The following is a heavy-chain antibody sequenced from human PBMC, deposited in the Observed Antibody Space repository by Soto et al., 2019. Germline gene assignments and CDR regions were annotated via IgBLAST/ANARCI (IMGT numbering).Heavy chain of an antibody. D-gene: IGHD6-13*01. CDR1: GYTFPTYW. CDR2: IYPGDSDT. V-gene: IGHV5-51*01. Sequence: GESLKISCKGSGYTFPTYWIDWARQMPGKGLEWMGIIYPGDSDTKYSPSFQGQVTISADKSISTVYLQLSSLKASDTAMYYCARRMAATSSRALDIWGQGTMVTVSS. CDR3: ARRMAATSSRALDI. J-gene: IGHJ3*02.